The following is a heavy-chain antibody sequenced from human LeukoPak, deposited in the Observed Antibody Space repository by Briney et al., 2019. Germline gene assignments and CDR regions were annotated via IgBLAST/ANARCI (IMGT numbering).Heavy chain of an antibody. CDR3: AKDQGGGYDFAFDY. Sequence: GGSLRLSCAASGFTFTNYMMNWVRQAPGKGLEWVSSINSDSSYIYYADSMKGRFFISRDNAKNSLYLQMNSLRAEDTAVYYCAKDQGGGYDFAFDYWGQGTLVTVSS. D-gene: IGHD5-12*01. V-gene: IGHV3-21*04. CDR2: INSDSSYI. CDR1: GFTFTNYM. J-gene: IGHJ4*02.